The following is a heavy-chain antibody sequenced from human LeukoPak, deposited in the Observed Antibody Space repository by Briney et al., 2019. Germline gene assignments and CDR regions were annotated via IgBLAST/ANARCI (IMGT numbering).Heavy chain of an antibody. D-gene: IGHD5-24*01. Sequence: SVKVSCEASGYTFTSYGISWVRQAPGQGLEWMGRIIPILGVANYAQKFQGRVTITADKSTSTAYMELSSLRSEDTAVYYCARVLSMGDAFDIWGQGTMVTVSS. V-gene: IGHV1-69*04. J-gene: IGHJ3*02. CDR1: GYTFTSYG. CDR2: IIPILGVA. CDR3: ARVLSMGDAFDI.